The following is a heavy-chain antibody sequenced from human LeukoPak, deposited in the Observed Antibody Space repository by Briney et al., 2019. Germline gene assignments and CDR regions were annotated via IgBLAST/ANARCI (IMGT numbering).Heavy chain of an antibody. V-gene: IGHV3-48*01. J-gene: IGHJ3*02. CDR1: GFTFNTYN. Sequence: PGGSLRLSCAASGFTFNTYNMKWVRQAPGKGLEWVSSISSSSISIFYADSVKGRFTISRDNAKNSLYLQMNSLRGDDTAMYYCARGLYYYDSHDTFNIWGQGTMVTVS. CDR2: ISSSSISI. D-gene: IGHD3-22*01. CDR3: ARGLYYYDSHDTFNI.